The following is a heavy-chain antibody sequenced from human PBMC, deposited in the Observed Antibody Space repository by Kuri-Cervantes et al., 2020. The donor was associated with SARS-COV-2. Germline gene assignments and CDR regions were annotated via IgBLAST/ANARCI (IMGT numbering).Heavy chain of an antibody. J-gene: IGHJ4*02. D-gene: IGHD3-9*01. CDR1: GFTFGDYY. CDR3: ARMSPADKRNDY. CDR2: ISSTGGYT. Sequence: GESLKISCAASGFTFGDYYMSWIRQSPGKGLEWLAFISSTGGYTFYADSVKGRFTISRDNTRSSLYLQLNSLRVEDSAVYFCARMSPADKRNDYWGQGTVVTVSS. V-gene: IGHV3-11*06.